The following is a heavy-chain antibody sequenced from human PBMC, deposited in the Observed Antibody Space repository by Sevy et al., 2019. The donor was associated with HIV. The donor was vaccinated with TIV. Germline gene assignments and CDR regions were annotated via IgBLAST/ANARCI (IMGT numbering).Heavy chain of an antibody. CDR2: IYHSGST. Sequence: SETLSLTCAVSDYSITSGYFWGWIRRPPGKGLEWIGRIYHSGSTHYNPSLKSRVTISVDTSKNQFSLHLNSVTAADTVVYYCAADMGDPPNYPYYTKHWGKGTTVTVSS. D-gene: IGHD1-26*01. J-gene: IGHJ6*04. CDR1: DYSITSGYF. CDR3: AADMGDPPNYPYYTKH. V-gene: IGHV4-38-2*01.